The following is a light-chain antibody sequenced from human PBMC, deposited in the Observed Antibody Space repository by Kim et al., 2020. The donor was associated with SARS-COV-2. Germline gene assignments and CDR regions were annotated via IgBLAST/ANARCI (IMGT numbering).Light chain of an antibody. CDR1: QSVSSSS. CDR2: GAS. J-gene: IGKJ1*01. Sequence: EIVLTQYPGTLSLSPGERATLSCRASQSVSSSSLAWYQQKPGQAPRLLIYGASSRLTGIPDRFSGSGSGTDFTLTINRLEPEDFAVYFCQQYGSSPRTFGQGTKVDIK. V-gene: IGKV3-20*01. CDR3: QQYGSSPRT.